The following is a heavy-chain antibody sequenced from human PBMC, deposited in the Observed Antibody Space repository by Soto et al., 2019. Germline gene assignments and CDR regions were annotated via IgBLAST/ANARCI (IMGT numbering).Heavy chain of an antibody. CDR3: AKDRALLRFLEWLLDDAFDI. V-gene: IGHV3-30*18. J-gene: IGHJ3*02. D-gene: IGHD3-3*01. CDR1: GFTFSSYG. Sequence: QVQLVESGGGVVQPGRSLRLSCAASGFTFSSYGMHWVRQAPGKGLEWVAVISYDGSKKYYADSVKGRFTISRDNSKNTLYLQMNSLRAEDTAVYYCAKDRALLRFLEWLLDDAFDIWGQWTMVTVSS. CDR2: ISYDGSKK.